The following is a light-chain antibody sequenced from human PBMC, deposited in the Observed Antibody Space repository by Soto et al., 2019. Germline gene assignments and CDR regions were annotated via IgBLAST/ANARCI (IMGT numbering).Light chain of an antibody. CDR3: QQYDTSSIT. Sequence: IVLTQSPATLSLSPGERATLSCRASQNVANYLDWYQQKPGQAPRLLIYESSNRATGIAARFSGSGSGTDSTLTISRLEPEDFAVYYCQQYDTSSITFGQGTRLEI. V-gene: IGKV3-11*01. CDR1: QNVANY. CDR2: ESS. J-gene: IGKJ5*01.